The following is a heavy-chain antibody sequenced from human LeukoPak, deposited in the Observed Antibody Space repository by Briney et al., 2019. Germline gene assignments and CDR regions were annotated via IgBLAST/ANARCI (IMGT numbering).Heavy chain of an antibody. J-gene: IGHJ5*02. D-gene: IGHD2-2*01. CDR1: GGTFSSYA. Sequence: SVKVSCKASGGTFSSYAISWVRQAPGQGLEWMGGIIPIFGTANYAQKFQGRVTITADESTSTAYMELSSLRSEDTAVYYCARVRDIVVVPAAITNWFDPWGQGTLVTVSS. CDR3: ARVRDIVVVPAAITNWFDP. CDR2: IIPIFGTA. V-gene: IGHV1-69*13.